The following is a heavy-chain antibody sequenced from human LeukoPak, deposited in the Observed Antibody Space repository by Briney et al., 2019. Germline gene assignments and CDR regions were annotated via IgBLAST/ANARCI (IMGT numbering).Heavy chain of an antibody. CDR1: GASLSNHY. CDR2: VYDSGST. D-gene: IGHD2-21*01. Sequence: PSETLSLTCTVSGASLSNHYWNWVRQSPGKGLEWIGYVYDSGSTNYNPSLKSRVTISVDTSKNQFSLKLSSVTAADTAVYYCARLVAYCDKTSCSGSWGQGTLVTVSS. J-gene: IGHJ4*02. V-gene: IGHV4-59*11. CDR3: ARLVAYCDKTSCSGS.